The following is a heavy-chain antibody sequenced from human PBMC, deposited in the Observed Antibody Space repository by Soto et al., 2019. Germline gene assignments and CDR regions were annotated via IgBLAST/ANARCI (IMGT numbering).Heavy chain of an antibody. V-gene: IGHV1-2*02. CDR2: INPNSGGT. CDR1: GYTFTGYY. J-gene: IGHJ5*02. D-gene: IGHD4-17*01. Sequence: ASVKVSCKASGYTFTGYYMHWVRQAPGQGLEWMGWINPNSGGTNYAQKFQGRVTMTRDTSISTAYMELSRLRSDDTAVYYCAREPRTTTVTTGWFDPWGQGTLVTVSS. CDR3: AREPRTTTVTTGWFDP.